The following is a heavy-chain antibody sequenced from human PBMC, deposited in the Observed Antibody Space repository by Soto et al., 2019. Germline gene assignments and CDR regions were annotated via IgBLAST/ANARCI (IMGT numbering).Heavy chain of an antibody. CDR1: GYTFTSYA. CDR3: ARGYYDSSGYYYQGEYFDY. CDR2: INAGNGNT. Sequence: GASVKVSCKASGYTFTSYAMHWVRQAPGQRLEWMGWINAGNGNTKYSQKFQGRVTITRDTSASTAYMELSSLRSEDTAVYYCARGYYDSSGYYYQGEYFDYWGQGTLVTVSS. J-gene: IGHJ4*02. D-gene: IGHD3-22*01. V-gene: IGHV1-3*01.